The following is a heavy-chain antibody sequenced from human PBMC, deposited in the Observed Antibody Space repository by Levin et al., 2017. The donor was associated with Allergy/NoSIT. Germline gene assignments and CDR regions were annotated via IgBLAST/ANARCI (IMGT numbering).Heavy chain of an antibody. Sequence: ASVKVSCKASGYTFTGYYMHWVRQAPGQGLEWMGWINPNSGGTNYAQKFQGRVTMTRDTSISTAYMELSRLRSDDTAVYYCASTTSTVAGPTDIWGQGTMVTVSS. V-gene: IGHV1-2*02. CDR1: GYTFTGYY. J-gene: IGHJ3*02. D-gene: IGHD6-19*01. CDR2: INPNSGGT. CDR3: ASTTSTVAGPTDI.